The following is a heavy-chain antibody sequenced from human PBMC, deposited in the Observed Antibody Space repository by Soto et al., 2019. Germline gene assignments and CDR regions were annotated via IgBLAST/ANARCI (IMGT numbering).Heavy chain of an antibody. J-gene: IGHJ4*02. D-gene: IGHD6-6*01. CDR3: ASRSGQLPYYFDY. CDR2: ISASKGNT. CDR1: GFTFSNYG. Sequence: ASVKVSFKASGFTFSNYGITWVRQAPGQGLEWMGWISASKGNTNYAQKFQGRVTMTTDTSTSTTYMELRSLRSDDMAVYYCASRSGQLPYYFDYWGQGTQVTVSS. V-gene: IGHV1-18*03.